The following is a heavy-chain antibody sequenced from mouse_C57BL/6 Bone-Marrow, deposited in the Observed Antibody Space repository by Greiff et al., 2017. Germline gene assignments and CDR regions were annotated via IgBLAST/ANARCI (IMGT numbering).Heavy chain of an antibody. V-gene: IGHV5-9-1*02. Sequence: EVKLVESGEGLVKPGGSLKLSCAASGFTFSSYALSWVRQTPEKRLAWVAYISSGGDYIYYADTVKGRFTIFRDNARNTLYLQMSSLKSEDTAMYYCTRDSPHYCGSSYWYFDVWGTGTTVTVSS. CDR1: GFTFSSYA. CDR2: ISSGGDYI. CDR3: TRDSPHYCGSSYWYFDV. J-gene: IGHJ1*03. D-gene: IGHD1-1*01.